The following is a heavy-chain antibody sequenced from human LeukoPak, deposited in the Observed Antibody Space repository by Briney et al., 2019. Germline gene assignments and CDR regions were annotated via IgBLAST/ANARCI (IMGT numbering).Heavy chain of an antibody. D-gene: IGHD6-6*01. CDR2: IRSKPNSYAT. CDR3: TRRESQGSSTNWYFDL. J-gene: IGHJ2*01. V-gene: IGHV3-73*01. Sequence: GGSLRLSCAASGFTFSGSAIHWVRQASGKGLEWVGRIRSKPNSYATAYAASVKCRFTISNSNNTAYLQMNSLKTEDTAVYYCTRRESQGSSTNWYFDLWGRGTLVTVSS. CDR1: GFTFSGSA.